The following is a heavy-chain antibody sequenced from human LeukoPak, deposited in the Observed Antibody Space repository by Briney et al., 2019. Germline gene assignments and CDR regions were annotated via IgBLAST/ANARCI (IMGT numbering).Heavy chain of an antibody. V-gene: IGHV3-48*03. CDR3: ARGALHVFDY. CDR1: GFTFSDYE. Sequence: GGSLRLSCAASGFTFSDYEINWVRQAPGKGLEWVSWISTNGSNTYYADSVKGRFTIPRDNAKNSLFLQMNTLTAEDTAVYYCARGALHVFDYWGQGTPVTVSS. D-gene: IGHD3-10*02. J-gene: IGHJ4*02. CDR2: ISTNGSNT.